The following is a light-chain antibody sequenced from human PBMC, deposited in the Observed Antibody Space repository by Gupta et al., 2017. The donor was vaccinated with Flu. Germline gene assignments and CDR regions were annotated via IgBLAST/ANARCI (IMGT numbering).Light chain of an antibody. Sequence: GTLSLSPGERATASCRASQSVDSNKVAWYQQRPGQAPTLLMLSASSRATGIPDRFSGSGSGTDFTLTISRLEPEDFAVYYCHQCSSSPPTFGQGTKLDIK. J-gene: IGKJ2*01. CDR1: QSVDSNK. V-gene: IGKV3-20*01. CDR2: SAS. CDR3: HQCSSSPPT.